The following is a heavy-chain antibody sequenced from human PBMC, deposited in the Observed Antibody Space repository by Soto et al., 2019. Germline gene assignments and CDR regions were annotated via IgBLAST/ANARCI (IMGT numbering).Heavy chain of an antibody. CDR2: ISAYNGNT. CDR3: GGEDVMAAGCSRFYWQGMDV. V-gene: IGHV1-18*01. D-gene: IGHD2-15*01. J-gene: IGHJ6*02. Sequence: QVQLVQSGAEVKKPGASVKVSCKASGYTFTSYGISWVRQAPGQGLEWMGWISAYNGNTNYAQKLQGRVTMTTDTSPGTTHVEVRSLRSDDTPVYYCGGEDVMAAGCSRFYWQGMDVWGQGTTVTGSS. CDR1: GYTFTSYG.